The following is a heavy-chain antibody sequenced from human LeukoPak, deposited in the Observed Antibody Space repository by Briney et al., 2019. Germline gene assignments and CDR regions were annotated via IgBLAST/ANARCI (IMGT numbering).Heavy chain of an antibody. Sequence: ASVKVSCKASGYSFTGYYIHWVRQAPGQGLEWMGWINTNTGNPTYAQGFTGRFVFSLDTSVSTAYLQISSLKAEDTAVYYCARDASGSSYAFDIWGQGTMVTVSS. CDR1: GYSFTGYY. D-gene: IGHD1-26*01. V-gene: IGHV7-4-1*02. CDR2: INTNTGNP. J-gene: IGHJ3*02. CDR3: ARDASGSSYAFDI.